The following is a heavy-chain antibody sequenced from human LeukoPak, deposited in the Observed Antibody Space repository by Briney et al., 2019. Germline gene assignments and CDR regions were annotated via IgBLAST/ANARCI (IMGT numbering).Heavy chain of an antibody. CDR2: IYSGGST. Sequence: EGSLRLSCAASGFAVSSNYMSWVRQAPGKGLEWVAVIYSGGSTNYADSVKGRFTISGDNSKNTLYLLMNSLRAEDTAVYYCAIRKSGNAIDYWGQGTLVTVSS. D-gene: IGHD5-12*01. CDR3: AIRKSGNAIDY. V-gene: IGHV3-66*01. CDR1: GFAVSSNY. J-gene: IGHJ4*02.